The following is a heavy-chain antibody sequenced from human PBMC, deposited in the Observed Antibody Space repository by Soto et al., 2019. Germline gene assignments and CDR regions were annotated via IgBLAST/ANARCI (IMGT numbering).Heavy chain of an antibody. CDR2: VTGSGESV. J-gene: IGHJ4*02. V-gene: IGHV3-23*01. Sequence: PVGSLRLSCGGSGFTFGSYAMSWVRQAPGKGLEWVSGVTGSGESVYYADSVKGRFSISRDNSKKTLYLQMESLRAEGTAVYFCAKDQWFYDNVWGSLRYPYYFDLWGQGTLVTVSS. CDR1: GFTFGSYA. CDR3: AKDQWFYDNVWGSLRYPYYFDL. D-gene: IGHD3-16*01.